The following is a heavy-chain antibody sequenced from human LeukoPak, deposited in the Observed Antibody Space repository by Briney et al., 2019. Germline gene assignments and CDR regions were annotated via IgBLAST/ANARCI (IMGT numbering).Heavy chain of an antibody. J-gene: IGHJ6*03. V-gene: IGHV4-59*01. CDR3: ARTGDGYNYYNYYYMDV. D-gene: IGHD5-24*01. Sequence: SETLSLTCTVSGGSISGYYWSWIRQPPGKGLEWIGYIYYSGSTNYNPSLKSRVTISVDTSKNQFSLKMSSVTAADTAVYYCARTGDGYNYYNYYYMDVWGKGTTVTVTS. CDR1: GGSISGYY. CDR2: IYYSGST.